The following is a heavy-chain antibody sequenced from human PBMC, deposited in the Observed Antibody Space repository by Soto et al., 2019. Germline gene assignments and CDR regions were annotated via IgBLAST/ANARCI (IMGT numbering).Heavy chain of an antibody. V-gene: IGHV1-46*01. D-gene: IGHD4-17*01. J-gene: IGHJ6*02. Sequence: ASAKVSCKASGYTFTSYYMHWVRQAPGQGLEWMGIINPSGGSTSYAQKFQGRVTMTRDTSTSTVYMELSSLRSEDTAVYYCARDGYPTVTTVAYYYGMDVWGQGTTVTVSS. CDR3: ARDGYPTVTTVAYYYGMDV. CDR2: INPSGGST. CDR1: GYTFTSYY.